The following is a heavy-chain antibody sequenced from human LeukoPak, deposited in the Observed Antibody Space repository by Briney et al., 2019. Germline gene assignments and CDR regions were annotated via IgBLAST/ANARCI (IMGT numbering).Heavy chain of an antibody. CDR3: ARGIIASTMTPFDY. D-gene: IGHD5/OR15-5a*01. Sequence: GGSLRVSCAASGFTFSSFSMNWVRQAPGKGLEWVSSISSSSNYIYYADSVRGRFTISRDNAKNSLSLQMNSLRVEDTAVYYCARGIIASTMTPFDYWGQGTLVTVSS. J-gene: IGHJ4*02. CDR1: GFTFSSFS. V-gene: IGHV3-21*01. CDR2: ISSSSNYI.